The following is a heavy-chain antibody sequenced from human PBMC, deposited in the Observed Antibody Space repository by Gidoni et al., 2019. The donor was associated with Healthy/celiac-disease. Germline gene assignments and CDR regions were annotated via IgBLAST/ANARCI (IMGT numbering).Heavy chain of an antibody. CDR1: GGSFSGYY. D-gene: IGHD5-18*01. CDR2: INHSGST. J-gene: IGHJ4*02. V-gene: IGHV4-34*01. CDR3: ASGGGRGYSYAWGY. Sequence: QVQLQQWGAGLLKPSETLSLTCAVYGGSFSGYYWSWIRQPPGKGLEWIGEINHSGSTNYNPSLKSRVTISVDTSKNQFSLKLSSVTAADTAVYYCASGGGRGYSYAWGYWGQGTLVTVSS.